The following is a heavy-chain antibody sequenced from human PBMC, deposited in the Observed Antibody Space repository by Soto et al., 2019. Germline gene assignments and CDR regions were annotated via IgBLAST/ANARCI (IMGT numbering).Heavy chain of an antibody. V-gene: IGHV2-5*02. CDR2: IYWDDDK. CDR3: AHRAGLQGNWDGGYCGY. J-gene: IGHJ4*02. CDR1: GFSLTTSGVG. Sequence: QITLKESGPTRVKPAQPLTLTCTFSGFSLTTSGVGVGWIRQPPGKALEWLAFIYWDDDKRYNPSLKTRLTINNAPTQNPVDLTSPELDPLYTASDSLAHRAGLQGNWDGGYCGYWGLGTPVTVSS. D-gene: IGHD1-1*01.